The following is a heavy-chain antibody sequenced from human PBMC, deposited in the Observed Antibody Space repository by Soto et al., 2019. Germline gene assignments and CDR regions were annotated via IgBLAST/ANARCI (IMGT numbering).Heavy chain of an antibody. D-gene: IGHD3-22*01. CDR3: ARALTYYYDSSGYRTCFDY. CDR2: ISAYNGNT. CDR1: GYTFTSYG. J-gene: IGHJ4*02. V-gene: IGHV1-18*01. Sequence: QVQLVQSGAEVKKPGASVKVSCKASGYTFTSYGISWVRQAPGQGLEWMGWISAYNGNTNYAQKLQGRVTMTTDTSTSTAYMELRSLRSDDTAVYYCARALTYYYDSSGYRTCFDYWGQGTLVTVSS.